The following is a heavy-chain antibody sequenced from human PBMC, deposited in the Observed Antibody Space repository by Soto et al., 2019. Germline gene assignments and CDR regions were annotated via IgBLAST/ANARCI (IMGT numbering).Heavy chain of an antibody. Sequence: ASVKVSCKASGYTFTTHYMHWVRQAPGQGLEWMGVINPSGGSTTFAPKFQVRVTMTRDTSTSTVYMELSSLRSEDTAVYYCARGAPPIDYWGQGTLVTVSS. CDR3: ARGAPPIDY. J-gene: IGHJ4*02. V-gene: IGHV1-46*01. CDR1: GYTFTTHY. CDR2: INPSGGST.